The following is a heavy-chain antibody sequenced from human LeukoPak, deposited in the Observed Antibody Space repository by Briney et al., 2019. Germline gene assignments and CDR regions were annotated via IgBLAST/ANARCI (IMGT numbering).Heavy chain of an antibody. CDR3: ARDLVDGREDWGYTERFDY. CDR1: GGTFSSYA. J-gene: IGHJ4*02. D-gene: IGHD2-8*02. Sequence: ASVKVSCKASGGTFSSYAISWVRQAPGQGLEWMGGIIPIFGTANYAQKFQGRVTITADKSTSTAYMELSSLRSEDTAVYYCARDLVDGREDWGYTERFDYWGQGTLVTVSS. V-gene: IGHV1-69*06. CDR2: IIPIFGTA.